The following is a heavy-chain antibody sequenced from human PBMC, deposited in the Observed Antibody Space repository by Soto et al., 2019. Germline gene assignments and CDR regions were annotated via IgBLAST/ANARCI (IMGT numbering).Heavy chain of an antibody. D-gene: IGHD6-13*01. CDR1: GGSMSSYY. Sequence: QVQLQESGPGLVKPSETLSLTCSVSGGSMSSYYWTWIRQHPGKGLGWIGYIYNTGSTKYNPSLKSRVPISVDTSKHQFSLKLSSVTAADTAVYYYARENIAAIDHYYFYGMDVWGRGTTVTVSS. V-gene: IGHV4-59*01. CDR3: ARENIAAIDHYYFYGMDV. J-gene: IGHJ6*02. CDR2: IYNTGST.